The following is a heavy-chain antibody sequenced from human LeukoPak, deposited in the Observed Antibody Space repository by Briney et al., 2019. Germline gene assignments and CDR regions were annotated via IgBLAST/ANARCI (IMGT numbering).Heavy chain of an antibody. Sequence: GGSLRLSCAASGFTFGSYSMNWVRQAPGKGLEWVSSISSSSSYIYYADSVKGRFTISRDNAKNSLYLQMNSLRAEDTAVYYCARDGKAARTRGYFDYWGQGTLVTVSS. CDR3: ARDGKAARTRGYFDY. V-gene: IGHV3-21*01. CDR1: GFTFGSYS. CDR2: ISSSSSYI. D-gene: IGHD6-6*01. J-gene: IGHJ4*02.